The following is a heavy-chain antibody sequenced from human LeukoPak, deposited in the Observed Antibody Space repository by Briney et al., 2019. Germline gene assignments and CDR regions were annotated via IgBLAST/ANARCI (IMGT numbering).Heavy chain of an antibody. Sequence: SQTLSLTCTVSGVSISSGGYYWSWIRQHPGQGLEWIVYIHKSGSTYYNPSLESRVTISVDTSKNQFSLKLRSVTAADTAMYYCARVTTAAWSDPWGHGTPVTVSS. D-gene: IGHD4-11*01. J-gene: IGHJ5*02. CDR3: ARVTTAAWSDP. CDR1: GVSISSGGYY. V-gene: IGHV4-31*03. CDR2: IHKSGST.